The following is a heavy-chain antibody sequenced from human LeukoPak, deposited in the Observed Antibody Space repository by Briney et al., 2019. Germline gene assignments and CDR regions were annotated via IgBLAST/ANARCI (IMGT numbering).Heavy chain of an antibody. CDR2: IYYSGST. CDR3: ARAGYSSMWNYYYYYMDV. J-gene: IGHJ6*03. V-gene: IGHV4-61*01. CDR1: GYSISSGYY. D-gene: IGHD6-13*01. Sequence: SETLSLTCTVSGYSISSGYYWGWIRQPPVKGLEWIGYIYYSGSTNYNPSLKSRVTISVGTSKNQFSLKLSSVTAADTAVYYCARAGYSSMWNYYYYYMDVWGKGTTVTVSS.